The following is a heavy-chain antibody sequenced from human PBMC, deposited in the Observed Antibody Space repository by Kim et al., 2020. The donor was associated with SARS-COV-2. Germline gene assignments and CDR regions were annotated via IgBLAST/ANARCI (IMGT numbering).Heavy chain of an antibody. V-gene: IGHV3-21*01. J-gene: IGHJ4*02. CDR3: ASPRGYSGYDFDY. CDR2: ISSSSSYI. Sequence: GGSLRLSCAASGFTFSSYSMNWVRQAPGKGLEWVSSISSSSSYIYYADSVKGRFTISRDNAKNSLYLQMNSLRAEDTAVYYCASPRGYSGYDFDYWGQGTLVTVSS. CDR1: GFTFSSYS. D-gene: IGHD5-12*01.